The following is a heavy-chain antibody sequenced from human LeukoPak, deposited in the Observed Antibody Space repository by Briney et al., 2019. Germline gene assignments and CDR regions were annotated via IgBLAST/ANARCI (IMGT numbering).Heavy chain of an antibody. CDR3: AKGVRITMVRGAFDI. CDR1: GFTLSSYS. V-gene: IGHV3-21*04. Sequence: PGGSLRLSCAASGFTLSSYSMNWVRQAPGKGLEWVSSISRSSAYIYYADSVRGRFTISRDNAKNSLYLQMNSLRAEDTAVYYCAKGVRITMVRGAFDIWGQGTMVTVSS. CDR2: ISRSSAYI. J-gene: IGHJ3*02. D-gene: IGHD3-10*01.